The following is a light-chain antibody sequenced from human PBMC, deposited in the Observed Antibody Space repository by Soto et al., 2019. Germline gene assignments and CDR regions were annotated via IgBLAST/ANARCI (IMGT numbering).Light chain of an antibody. CDR1: SSDVGGYNY. CDR2: EVS. Sequence: QSVLTQPPSASGSPGQSVTISCTGTSSDVGGYNYVSWYQQHPGKAPKLMIYEVSKRPSGVPDRFSGSKSGNTASLTVSGIQAEDEYDYDCSSYAGSNNLVFGGGTKLTVL. J-gene: IGLJ3*02. CDR3: SSYAGSNNLV. V-gene: IGLV2-8*01.